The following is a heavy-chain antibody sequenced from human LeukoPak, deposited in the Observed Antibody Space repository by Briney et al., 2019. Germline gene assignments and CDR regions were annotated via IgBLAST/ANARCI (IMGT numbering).Heavy chain of an antibody. CDR2: IGTAGDT. V-gene: IGHV3-13*01. D-gene: IGHD6-13*01. CDR3: ARDLSPGYSSNWYDY. Sequence: GGSLRLSCAASGFTFSSYDMHWVRQATGKGLEWVSAIGTAGDTYYPGSVKGRFTISRENAKNSLYLQMNSLRAEDTAVYFCARDLSPGYSSNWYDYWGQGTLVTVSS. CDR1: GFTFSSYD. J-gene: IGHJ5*01.